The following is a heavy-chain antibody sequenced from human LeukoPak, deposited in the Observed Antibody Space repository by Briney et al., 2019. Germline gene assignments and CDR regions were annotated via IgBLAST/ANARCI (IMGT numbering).Heavy chain of an antibody. V-gene: IGHV4-30-2*01. Sequence: PSETLSLTCTVSGGSVGFGGYYWSWIRQPPGKGLEWIGYIYHSGSAYYNPSLKSRVTISVARSKNQFSLKLSSVTAADTAVYFCARGPYSSSSHYYFDYWGQGTLVTVSS. D-gene: IGHD6-6*01. J-gene: IGHJ4*02. CDR3: ARGPYSSSSHYYFDY. CDR2: IYHSGSA. CDR1: GGSVGFGGYY.